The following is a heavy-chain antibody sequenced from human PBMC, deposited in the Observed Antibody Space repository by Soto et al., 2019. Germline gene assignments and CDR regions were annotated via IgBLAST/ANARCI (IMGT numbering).Heavy chain of an antibody. CDR3: AKPGGTPTADFEF. Sequence: EVQLLESGGDLVQPGGSLRLTCRTSGFMFEHYAMSWVRQAPGKGLEWVSTISGNGENTHYAGSVRGRFTISRDNSKTTVYLQMNSLGVEATAVYYWAKPGGTPTADFEFWGLGTLVTVAS. J-gene: IGHJ4*02. V-gene: IGHV3-23*01. CDR2: ISGNGENT. CDR1: GFMFEHYA. D-gene: IGHD1-1*01.